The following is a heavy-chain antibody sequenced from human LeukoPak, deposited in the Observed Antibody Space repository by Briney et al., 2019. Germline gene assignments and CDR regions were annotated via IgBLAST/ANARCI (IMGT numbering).Heavy chain of an antibody. D-gene: IGHD3-10*01. CDR2: IIPIFGTA. Sequence: ASVKVSCKASGYTFSSYAISWVRQAPGQGLEWMGGIIPIFGTANYAQKFQGRVTITADKSTSTAYMELSSLRSEDTAVYYCARAATYYYGSGSYPWGQGTLVTVSS. CDR1: GYTFSSYA. V-gene: IGHV1-69*06. CDR3: ARAATYYYGSGSYP. J-gene: IGHJ5*02.